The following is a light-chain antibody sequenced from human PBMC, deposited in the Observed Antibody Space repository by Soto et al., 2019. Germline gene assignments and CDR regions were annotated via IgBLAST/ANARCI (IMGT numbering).Light chain of an antibody. CDR1: QSISSY. Sequence: DIQITQSPTSLSSYLLDIVTITCRASQSISSYLNWYQQKPGKAPKLLIYAASSLQSGVPSRFSGSGSGTDFTLTISSLQPEDFATYYCQQSYSTLSITFGQGTRLEIK. CDR3: QQSYSTLSIT. CDR2: AAS. J-gene: IGKJ5*01. V-gene: IGKV1-39*01.